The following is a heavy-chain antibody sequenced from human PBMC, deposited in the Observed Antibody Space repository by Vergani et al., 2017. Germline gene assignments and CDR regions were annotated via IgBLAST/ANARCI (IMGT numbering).Heavy chain of an antibody. CDR1: GFTFSSYA. D-gene: IGHD6-6*01. CDR2: ISGSGGSK. V-gene: IGHV3-23*01. J-gene: IGHJ4*02. CDR3: AKDGLEYSSSYYDY. Sequence: EVQLLESGGGLVQPGGSLRLSCAASGFTFSSYAMSWVRQAPGKGLEWVSAISGSGGSKYYADSVKGRFTISRDNSKNTLYLQMNSLRAEDTAVYYCAKDGLEYSSSYYDYWGQGTLVTVSS.